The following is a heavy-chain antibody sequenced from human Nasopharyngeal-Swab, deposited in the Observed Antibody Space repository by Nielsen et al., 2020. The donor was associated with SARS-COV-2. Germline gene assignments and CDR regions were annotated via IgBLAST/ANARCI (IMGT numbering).Heavy chain of an antibody. J-gene: IGHJ6*02. V-gene: IGHV3-30*18. CDR2: ISYDGSNK. Sequence: LSLTCAASGFTFSSYGMHWVRQAPGKGLEWVAVISYDGSNKYYADSVKGRFTISRDNSKNTLYLQMNSLRAEDTAVYYCAKRPYSGSYYGYYYYGMDVWGQGTTVTVSS. D-gene: IGHD1-26*01. CDR1: GFTFSSYG. CDR3: AKRPYSGSYYGYYYYGMDV.